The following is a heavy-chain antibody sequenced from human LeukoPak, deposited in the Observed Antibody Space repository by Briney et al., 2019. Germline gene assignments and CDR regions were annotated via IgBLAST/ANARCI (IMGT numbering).Heavy chain of an antibody. D-gene: IGHD4-17*01. CDR2: ISAYNGNT. J-gene: IGHJ4*02. V-gene: IGHV1-18*01. CDR3: ARDRDYGDYNTQDLFVY. Sequence: HRASVKVSCKASGYTFTNFGISWVRQAPGQGLEWMGWISAYNGNTNYAQRLQGRVTMTTDTSTSTAYMELRSLRSDATAVYYCARDRDYGDYNTQDLFVYWGQGTLVTVSS. CDR1: GYTFTNFG.